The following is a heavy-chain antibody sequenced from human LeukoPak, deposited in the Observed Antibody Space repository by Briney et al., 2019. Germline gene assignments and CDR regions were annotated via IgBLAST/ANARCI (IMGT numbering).Heavy chain of an antibody. CDR2: IKPDGSDK. V-gene: IGHV3-7*04. CDR1: GFTFSGYW. Sequence: GRSLRLSRAASGFTFSGYWMSWVRQAPGKGLEWEANIKPDGSDKYYVDSVKSRFTISRENDKNSLYLHMNSLRAEDTAVYYCARDRIQLWSHDYWGQGTLVTVSS. CDR3: ARDRIQLWSHDY. D-gene: IGHD5-18*01. J-gene: IGHJ4*02.